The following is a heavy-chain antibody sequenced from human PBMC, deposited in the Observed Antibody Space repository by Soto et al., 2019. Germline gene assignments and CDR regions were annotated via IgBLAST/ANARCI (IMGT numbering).Heavy chain of an antibody. CDR3: TTLRLDP. CDR2: VNPNTGVT. Sequence: QVQLVQSGSEVKKPGASVKVSCQASGYIFTALYMNWVRQAPGQGLEWMGWVNPNTGVTKYAQKFQDRVTMTRDTSINTAYMELRGLTSDYTAVYYCTTLRLDPWGQGTLVTVSS. D-gene: IGHD3-9*01. J-gene: IGHJ5*02. V-gene: IGHV1-2*02. CDR1: GYIFTALY.